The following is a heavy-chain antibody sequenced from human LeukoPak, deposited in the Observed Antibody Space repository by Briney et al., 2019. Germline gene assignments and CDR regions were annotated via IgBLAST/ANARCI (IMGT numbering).Heavy chain of an antibody. CDR1: GYTFTSYG. V-gene: IGHV1-18*01. CDR2: ISAYNGDT. J-gene: IGHJ4*02. D-gene: IGHD3-22*01. CDR3: ARRSLYYENSGGFDY. Sequence: ASVKVSCKASGYTFTSYGFSWVRQAPGQGLEWMGWISAYNGDTSYAQKVQDRVTMTTDTSTNTAYMELRSLRSDDTAVYYCARRSLYYENSGGFDYWGQGTLVTVSS.